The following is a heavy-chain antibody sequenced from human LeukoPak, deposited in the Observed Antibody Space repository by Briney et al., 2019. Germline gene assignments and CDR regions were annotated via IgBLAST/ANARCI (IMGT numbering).Heavy chain of an antibody. D-gene: IGHD3-16*01. CDR3: ASTQPNGGRGY. Sequence: SETLSLTCTVSGGSISSYYWSWIRQPPGKGLEWIGYIYYSGSTNYNPSLKSRVTISVDTSKNQFSLKLSSVTAADTAVYYCASTQPNGGRGYWGQGTLVTVSS. CDR2: IYYSGST. J-gene: IGHJ4*02. V-gene: IGHV4-59*12. CDR1: GGSISSYY.